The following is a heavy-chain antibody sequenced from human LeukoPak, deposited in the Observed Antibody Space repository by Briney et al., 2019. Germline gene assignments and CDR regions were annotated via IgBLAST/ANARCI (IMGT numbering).Heavy chain of an antibody. CDR2: ISSSSSTI. CDR3: ARDTLLYCSGGSCYEAIDY. Sequence: PGGSLRLSCAASGFTFSSYSMNWVRQAPGKGLEWVSYISSSSSTIYYADSVKGRFTISRDNAKNSLYLQMNSLRAGDTAVYYCARDTLLYCSGGSCYEAIDYWGQGTLVTVSS. D-gene: IGHD2-15*01. J-gene: IGHJ4*02. V-gene: IGHV3-48*04. CDR1: GFTFSSYS.